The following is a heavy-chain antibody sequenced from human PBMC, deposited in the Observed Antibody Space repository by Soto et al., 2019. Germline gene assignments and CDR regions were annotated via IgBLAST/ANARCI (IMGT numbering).Heavy chain of an antibody. CDR1: GFSLSTSGVG. V-gene: IGHV2-5*02. J-gene: IGHJ5*02. Sequence: SGLTLVNPTQTLALTCTFSGFSLSTSGVGVGWIRQPPGKALEWLALIYWDDDKRYSPSLKSRLTITKDTSKNQVVLTMTNMDPVDTATYYCAHRLGYCSGGSCYTNWFDPWGQGTLVTVSS. D-gene: IGHD2-15*01. CDR2: IYWDDDK. CDR3: AHRLGYCSGGSCYTNWFDP.